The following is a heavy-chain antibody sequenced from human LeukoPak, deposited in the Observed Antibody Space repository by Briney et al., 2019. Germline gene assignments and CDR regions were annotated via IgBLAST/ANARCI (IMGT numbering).Heavy chain of an antibody. V-gene: IGHV3-7*01. CDR1: GFTFSSYW. CDR3: ARDFEDSDYYYYYMDV. Sequence: GGSLRLSCAASGFTFSSYWMSWVRQAPGKGLEWVANIKQDGSEKYYVDSVKGRFTISRDNAKNSLYLQMNSLRAEDTAVYYYARDFEDSDYYYYYMDVWGKGTTVTVSS. CDR2: IKQDGSEK. D-gene: IGHD2-15*01. J-gene: IGHJ6*03.